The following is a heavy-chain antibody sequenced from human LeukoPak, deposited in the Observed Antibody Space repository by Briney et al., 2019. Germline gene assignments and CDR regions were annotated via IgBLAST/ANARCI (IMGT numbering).Heavy chain of an antibody. CDR2: ISGSGDST. CDR3: ADWAGPFDP. D-gene: IGHD1-14*01. CDR1: GFTFSSYA. J-gene: IGHJ5*02. V-gene: IGHV3-23*01. Sequence: EGSLRLSCAASGFTFSSYAMTWVRQAPGRGLEWASGISGSGDSTYYADSVKGRFTISRDNSKNTVYLQMNSLRAEDTAVYYCADWAGPFDPWGQGTLVTVSS.